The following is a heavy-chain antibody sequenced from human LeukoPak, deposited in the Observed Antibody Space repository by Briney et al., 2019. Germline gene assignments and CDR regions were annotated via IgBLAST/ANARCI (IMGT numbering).Heavy chain of an antibody. D-gene: IGHD3-22*01. V-gene: IGHV1-18*01. CDR1: GYTFTSYG. J-gene: IGHJ5*02. Sequence: ASVKVSCKASGYTFTSYGISWVRQAPGQGLEWMGWISAYNGNTNYAQKLQGRVTMTTDTSTSTAYMELRSLRSDDTAVYYCARDEYYYDSSGYYTNWFDPWGQGTLVTVSS. CDR3: ARDEYYYDSSGYYTNWFDP. CDR2: ISAYNGNT.